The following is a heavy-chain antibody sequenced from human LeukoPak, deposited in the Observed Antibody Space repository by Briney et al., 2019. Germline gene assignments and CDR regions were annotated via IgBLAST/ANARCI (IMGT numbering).Heavy chain of an antibody. CDR3: ARALGYYDSSGRYFDY. J-gene: IGHJ4*02. Sequence: SETLSLTCTVSGGSVSSGSYYWSWIRQPPGQGLEWIGYIYYSGSTNYNPSLKSRVTISVDTSKNQFSLKLSSVTAADTAVYYCARALGYYDSSGRYFDYWGQGTLVTVSS. V-gene: IGHV4-61*01. CDR1: GGSVSSGSYY. D-gene: IGHD3-22*01. CDR2: IYYSGST.